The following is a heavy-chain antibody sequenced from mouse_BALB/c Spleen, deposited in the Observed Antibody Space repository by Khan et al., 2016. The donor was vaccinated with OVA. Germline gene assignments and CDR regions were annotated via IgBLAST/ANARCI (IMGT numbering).Heavy chain of an antibody. V-gene: IGHV5-6-5*01. D-gene: IGHD2-3*01. CDR3: ARGYDGYYYAVDY. CDR1: GFTFSSYA. J-gene: IGHJ4*01. Sequence: EVELVESGGGLVKPGGSLKLSCAASGFTFSSYAMSWVRQTPEKRLEWVASISSGGSTYYPDSVKGRFTISRDNARNILYLQMSSLRSEDTAMYYCARGYDGYYYAVDYWGQGTSVTVSS. CDR2: ISSGGST.